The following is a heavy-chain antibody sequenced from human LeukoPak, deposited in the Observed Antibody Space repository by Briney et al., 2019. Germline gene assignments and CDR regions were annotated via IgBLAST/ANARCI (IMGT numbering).Heavy chain of an antibody. Sequence: GGSLRLSCAASGFTFSSYAMSWVRQAPGKGLEWVSAISGSGGSTYYADSVKGRFTISRDNAKNSLYLQMNSLRAEDTAVYYCARSTAGFDYWGQGTLVTVSS. V-gene: IGHV3-23*01. CDR1: GFTFSSYA. J-gene: IGHJ4*02. CDR3: ARSTAGFDY. D-gene: IGHD1-1*01. CDR2: ISGSGGST.